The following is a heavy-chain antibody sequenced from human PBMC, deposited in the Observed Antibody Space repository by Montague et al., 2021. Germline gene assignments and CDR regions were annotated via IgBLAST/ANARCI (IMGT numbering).Heavy chain of an antibody. CDR2: VSHGGST. J-gene: IGHJ6*03. V-gene: IGHV4-38-2*02. CDR1: RSLINSDYY. Sequence: SETLPLTCTVSRSLINSDYYCGWIRQPPGKGLEWMGSVSHGGSTYYNPSLKSRVTISVDTSNNHFSLKLSSVTAADTAMYYCARERDRYYYMDIWGKGTTITVSS. CDR3: ARERDRYYYMDI.